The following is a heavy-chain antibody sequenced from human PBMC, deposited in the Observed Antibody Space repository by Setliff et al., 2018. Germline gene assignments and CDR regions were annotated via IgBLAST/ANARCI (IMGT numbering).Heavy chain of an antibody. Sequence: SETLSLTCTVSGGSISSGSYYWGWIRQPPGKGLEWIGSIYHSGSTYYNPSLKSRVTISVDTSKTQFSLKLNSVTAADTAVYYCARGPETRITGNRSNLNAFDIWGQGTTVTVSS. CDR2: IYHSGST. J-gene: IGHJ3*02. CDR3: ARGPETRITGNRSNLNAFDI. V-gene: IGHV4-39*07. D-gene: IGHD1-20*01. CDR1: GGSISSGSYY.